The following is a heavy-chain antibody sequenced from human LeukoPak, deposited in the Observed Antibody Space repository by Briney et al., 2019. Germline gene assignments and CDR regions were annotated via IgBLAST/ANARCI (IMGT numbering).Heavy chain of an antibody. CDR2: INWTGGST. J-gene: IGHJ5*02. Sequence: PGGTLRLLCAASGFIFHDYRMSWLGQTAGKGLDWVSGINWTGGSTDYADAVKGRFTIPSHNAKNSLYLQMNSLRAEDTALYYCARRGSVRGVIGWFDPWGEGTLVTVSS. CDR1: GFIFHDYR. CDR3: ARRGSVRGVIGWFDP. D-gene: IGHD3-10*01. V-gene: IGHV3-20*04.